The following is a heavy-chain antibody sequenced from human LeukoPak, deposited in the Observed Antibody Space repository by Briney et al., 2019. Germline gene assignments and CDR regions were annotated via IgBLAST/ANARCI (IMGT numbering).Heavy chain of an antibody. CDR3: ARDRYCSSASCYGGDY. J-gene: IGHJ4*02. CDR1: GFTFRDYY. V-gene: IGHV3-11*06. Sequence: PGGSLTLSCVASGFTFRDYYMSWIRRAPGKGLEWVSYISSSSSYIDYADSVKGRFTISRDNAKNSLHLQMKSLRAEDTAVYYCARDRYCSSASCYGGDYWGQGTLVTVPS. D-gene: IGHD2-2*01. CDR2: ISSSSSYI.